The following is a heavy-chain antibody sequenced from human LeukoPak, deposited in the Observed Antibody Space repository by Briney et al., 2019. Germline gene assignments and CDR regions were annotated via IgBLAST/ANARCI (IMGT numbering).Heavy chain of an antibody. CDR1: GYTFTSYG. D-gene: IGHD6-13*01. J-gene: IGHJ4*02. Sequence: ASVKVSCKASGYTFTSYGISWARQAPGQGLEWMGWISAYNGNTNYAQKLQGRVTMTTDTSTSTAYMELRSLRSDDTAVYYCARLYSSSWWDYFDYWGQGTLVTVSS. CDR3: ARLYSSSWWDYFDY. V-gene: IGHV1-18*01. CDR2: ISAYNGNT.